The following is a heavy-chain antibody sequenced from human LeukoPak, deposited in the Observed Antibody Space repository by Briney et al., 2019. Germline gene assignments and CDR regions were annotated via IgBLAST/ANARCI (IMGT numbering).Heavy chain of an antibody. D-gene: IGHD6-19*01. J-gene: IGHJ4*02. CDR2: IKSKTDGGTT. CDR3: TTRNFSSGWILFDY. V-gene: IGHV3-15*01. CDR1: GFTFSNAW. Sequence: GGSLRLSCEASGFTFSNAWMSWVRQAPGKGLEWVGRIKSKTDGGTTDYAAPVKGRFTISRDDSKNTLYLQMNSLKTEDTAVYYCTTRNFSSGWILFDYWGQGTLVTVSS.